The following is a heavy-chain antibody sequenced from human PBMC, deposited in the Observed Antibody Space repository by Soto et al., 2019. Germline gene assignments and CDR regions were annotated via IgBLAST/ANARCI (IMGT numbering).Heavy chain of an antibody. V-gene: IGHV3-33*01. J-gene: IGHJ4*02. CDR3: ARGRYSGSTNDY. D-gene: IGHD5-12*01. CDR1: GSIFTGYG. Sequence: QVHLVESGGGVAQPGRSLRLSCAASGSIFTGYGMHWVRQAPGKGLEWVAVIWFDGSNKYYADSVKGRFTISRDNSKNMLYLQMNSLRVEDTAVYYCARGRYSGSTNDYWGQGTLVTVSS. CDR2: IWFDGSNK.